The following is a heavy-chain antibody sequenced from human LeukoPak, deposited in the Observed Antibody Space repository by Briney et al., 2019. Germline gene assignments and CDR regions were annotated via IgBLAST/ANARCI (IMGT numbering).Heavy chain of an antibody. CDR2: IIPIFGTA. V-gene: IGHV1-69*06. CDR3: ARVPVVPAAIGLWYFDL. D-gene: IGHD2-2*02. CDR1: GGTFSSYA. Sequence: SVKVSRKASGGTFSSYAISWVRQAPGQGLEWMGGIIPIFGTANYAQKFQGRVTITADKSTSTAYMELSSLRSEDTAVYYCARVPVVPAAIGLWYFDLWGRGTLVTVSS. J-gene: IGHJ2*01.